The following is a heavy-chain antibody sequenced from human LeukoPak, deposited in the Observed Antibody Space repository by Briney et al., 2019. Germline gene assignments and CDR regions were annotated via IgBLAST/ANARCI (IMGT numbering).Heavy chain of an antibody. Sequence: PGGSLRLSCAASGFTFSSYWMSWVRQAPGKGLEWVANIKQDGSEKYYVDSVKGRFTISRDNAKNSLYLQMNSLRTEDTATYFCAKEQYPGYFDYWGQGTLVTVSS. V-gene: IGHV3-7*01. J-gene: IGHJ4*02. D-gene: IGHD2/OR15-2a*01. CDR2: IKQDGSEK. CDR1: GFTFSSYW. CDR3: AKEQYPGYFDY.